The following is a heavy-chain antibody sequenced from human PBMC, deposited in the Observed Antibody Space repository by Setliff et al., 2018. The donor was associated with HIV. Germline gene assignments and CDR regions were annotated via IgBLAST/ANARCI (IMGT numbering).Heavy chain of an antibody. D-gene: IGHD3-3*01. CDR3: ARDLSTHWSGYSLGY. CDR1: GYIFTDYY. Sequence: ASVKVSCKASGYIFTDYYFHWVRQAPGQGLEWMGWINPKFGGTLYAQKFQGRVTMTRDMSISTVYVELSSLSSDDTAIYYCARDLSTHWSGYSLGYWGQGTLVTVSS. J-gene: IGHJ4*02. V-gene: IGHV1-2*02. CDR2: INPKFGGT.